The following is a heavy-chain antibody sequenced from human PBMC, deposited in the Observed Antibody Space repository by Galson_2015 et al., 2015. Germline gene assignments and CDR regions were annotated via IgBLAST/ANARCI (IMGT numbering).Heavy chain of an antibody. J-gene: IGHJ3*02. CDR2: ISYDGSNK. V-gene: IGHV3-30*18. CDR3: AKLSPSMMTLSGPHDAFEI. Sequence: SLRLPCAAVGFTFSSYGMHWVRRAPGKGLEGGAVISYDGSNKYYADSVKGRFTISRDNSKNTLYLQMNSLRAEDTAVYYCAKLSPSMMTLSGPHDAFEIWGQGTMVTVSS. CDR1: GFTFSSYG. D-gene: IGHD6-19*01.